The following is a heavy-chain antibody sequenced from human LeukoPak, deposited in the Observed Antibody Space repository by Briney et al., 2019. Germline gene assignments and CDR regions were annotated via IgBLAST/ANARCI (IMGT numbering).Heavy chain of an antibody. J-gene: IGHJ5*02. CDR2: IYYTGSI. D-gene: IGHD3-10*01. V-gene: IGHV4-59*01. CDR1: GDSLSGYY. CDR3: ARGHGSGTYLLYP. Sequence: SETLSLTCTVSGDSLSGYYWSWIRQPPGKGLEWIGYIYYTGSISYNPSLKSRVIISVDTCKNQFSLKLSSVTAADTAVYYCARGHGSGTYLLYPWGQGTLVTVSS.